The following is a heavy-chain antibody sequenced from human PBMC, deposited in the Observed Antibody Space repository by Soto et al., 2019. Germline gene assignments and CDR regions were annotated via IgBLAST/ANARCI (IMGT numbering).Heavy chain of an antibody. CDR1: GFTFSSYG. J-gene: IGHJ3*02. CDR3: ARDYYDSSGVFDI. Sequence: GGSLRLSCAASGFTFSSYGMHWVRQAPGKGLEWVAVIWYDGSNKYYADSVKGRFTISRDNSKNTLYLQMNSLRAEDTAVYYCARDYYDSSGVFDIWGQGTMVTVSS. CDR2: IWYDGSNK. D-gene: IGHD3-22*01. V-gene: IGHV3-33*01.